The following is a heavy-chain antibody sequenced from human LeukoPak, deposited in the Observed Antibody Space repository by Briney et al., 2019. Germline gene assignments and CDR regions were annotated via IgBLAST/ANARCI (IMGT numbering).Heavy chain of an antibody. CDR1: GGSFSGYY. V-gene: IGHV4-34*01. J-gene: IGHJ4*02. CDR3: ARWQFILVDDSSGYYSH. D-gene: IGHD3-22*01. Sequence: SETLSLTCAVYGGSFSGYYWSWIRQPPGKGLEWIGEINHSGSTNYNPSLKSRVTISVDTSKNQFSLKLTSVTAADTAVYYCARWQFILVDDSSGYYSHWGQGTLVTVSS. CDR2: INHSGST.